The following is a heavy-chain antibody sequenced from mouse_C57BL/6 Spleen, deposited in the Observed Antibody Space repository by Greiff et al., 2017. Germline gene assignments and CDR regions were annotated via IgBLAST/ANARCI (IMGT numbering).Heavy chain of an antibody. J-gene: IGHJ3*01. D-gene: IGHD1-1*01. CDR3: AFIATVVATRAY. CDR1: GYTFTGYW. Sequence: QVQLQQSGAELMKPGASVKLSCKATGYTFTGYWIEWVKQRPGHGLEWIGEILPGSGSTNYNEKFKGKATFTADTSSNTAYMQLSSLTTEDSAICYGAFIATVVATRAYWGQGTLVTVSA. V-gene: IGHV1-9*01. CDR2: ILPGSGST.